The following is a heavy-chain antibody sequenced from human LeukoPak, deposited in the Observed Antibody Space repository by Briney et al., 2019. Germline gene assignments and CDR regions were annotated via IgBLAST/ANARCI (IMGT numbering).Heavy chain of an antibody. V-gene: IGHV1-69*13. J-gene: IGHJ5*02. CDR1: GGTFSSYA. D-gene: IGHD3-22*01. CDR3: ARSRDSGGYYYRWFDP. CDR2: IIPIFGTA. Sequence: SVKVSCKASGGTFSSYAISWVRQAPGQGLEWMGGIIPIFGTANYAQKFRGRVTITADESTSTAYMELSSLRSEDTAVYYCARSRDSGGYYYRWFDPWGQGTLVTVSS.